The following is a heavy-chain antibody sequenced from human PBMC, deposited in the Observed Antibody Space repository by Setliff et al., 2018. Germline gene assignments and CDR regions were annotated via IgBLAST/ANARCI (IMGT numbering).Heavy chain of an antibody. V-gene: IGHV1-18*01. CDR3: ARGNPAERYEY. J-gene: IGHJ1*01. D-gene: IGHD5-12*01. CDR2: ISVYSGDA. Sequence: GASVKVSCKTSGYTFTTYGISWLRQAPGQGLEWMGWISVYSGDASYAQKFQGRVTMTADTSTSTVYMELRSLRSDDTAVYFCARGNPAERYEYWGQGTLVTVPQ. CDR1: GYTFTTYG.